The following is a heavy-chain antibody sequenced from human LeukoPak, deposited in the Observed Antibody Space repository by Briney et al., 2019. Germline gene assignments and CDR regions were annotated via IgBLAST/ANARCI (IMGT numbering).Heavy chain of an antibody. Sequence: GSLRLSFAASGFTFSSYAMSWVRQAPGKGLEWVSAISGSGGSTYYADSVKGRFTISRDNSKNTLYLQMNSLRAEDTAVYYCAKVRRIAAAGPLDYWGQGTLVTVSS. J-gene: IGHJ4*02. CDR2: ISGSGGST. CDR3: AKVRRIAAAGPLDY. CDR1: GFTFSSYA. V-gene: IGHV3-23*01. D-gene: IGHD6-13*01.